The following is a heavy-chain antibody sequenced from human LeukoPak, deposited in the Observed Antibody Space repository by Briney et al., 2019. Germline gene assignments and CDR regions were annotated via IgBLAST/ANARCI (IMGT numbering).Heavy chain of an antibody. Sequence: SGGSLRLSCAASGFTFRKYAMTWVRQAPGKGLEWVSAISGSGGSTYYADSVEGRFTISRDNSKNTLYLQMNSLRAEDTAVYYCAKDPLVRGVTYDYWGQGTLVTVSS. CDR1: GFTFRKYA. CDR3: AKDPLVRGVTYDY. D-gene: IGHD3-10*01. V-gene: IGHV3-23*01. CDR2: ISGSGGST. J-gene: IGHJ4*02.